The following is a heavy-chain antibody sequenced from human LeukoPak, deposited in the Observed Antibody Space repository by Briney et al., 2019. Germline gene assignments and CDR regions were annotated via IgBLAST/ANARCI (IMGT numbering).Heavy chain of an antibody. CDR1: GYTFTSYD. V-gene: IGHV1-69*05. D-gene: IGHD3-22*01. J-gene: IGHJ4*02. CDR3: ATGYYDSSAKPHY. CDR2: IIPIFGTA. Sequence: SVKVSCKASGYTFTSYDISWVRQAPGQGLEWMGGIIPIFGTANYAQKFQGRVTITTDESTSTAYMELSSLRSEDTAVYYCATGYYDSSAKPHYWGQGTLVTVSS.